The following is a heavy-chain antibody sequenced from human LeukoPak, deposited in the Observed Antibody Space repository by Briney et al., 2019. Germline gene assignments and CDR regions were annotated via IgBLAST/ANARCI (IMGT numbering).Heavy chain of an antibody. CDR3: TRRGSSHYYYYMDV. CDR1: GGTFSSYA. Sequence: GASVKVSCKASGGTFSSYAISWVRQAPGQGLEWMGGIIPIFGTANYAQKLQGRVTMTTDTSTSTAYMELRSLRSDDTAVYYCTRRGSSHYYYYMDVWGKGTTVTVSS. J-gene: IGHJ6*03. CDR2: IIPIFGTA. V-gene: IGHV1-69*05. D-gene: IGHD3-10*01.